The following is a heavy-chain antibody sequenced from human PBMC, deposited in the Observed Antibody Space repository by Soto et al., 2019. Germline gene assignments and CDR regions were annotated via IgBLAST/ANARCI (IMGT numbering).Heavy chain of an antibody. CDR3: ARGFAYCSSTSCGDYYYYMDV. CDR2: INHSGST. Sequence: SETLSLTCAVYGGSFSGYYWSWIRQPPGKGLEWIGEINHSGSTNYNPSLKSRVTISVDTSKNQFSLKLSSVTAADTAVYYCARGFAYCSSTSCGDYYYYMDVWGKGTTVTVSS. V-gene: IGHV4-34*01. CDR1: GGSFSGYY. D-gene: IGHD2-2*01. J-gene: IGHJ6*03.